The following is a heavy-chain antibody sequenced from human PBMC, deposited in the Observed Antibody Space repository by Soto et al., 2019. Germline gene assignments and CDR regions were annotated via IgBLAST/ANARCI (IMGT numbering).Heavy chain of an antibody. Sequence: LRLSCAASGFTFSSYSMNWVRQAPGKGLEWVSSISSSSSYIYYADSVKGRFTISRDNAKNSLYLQMNSLRAEDTAVYYCARDLSLYYDFWSGSSTYGMDVWGQGTTVTVSS. J-gene: IGHJ6*02. CDR3: ARDLSLYYDFWSGSSTYGMDV. CDR2: ISSSSSYI. CDR1: GFTFSSYS. V-gene: IGHV3-21*01. D-gene: IGHD3-3*01.